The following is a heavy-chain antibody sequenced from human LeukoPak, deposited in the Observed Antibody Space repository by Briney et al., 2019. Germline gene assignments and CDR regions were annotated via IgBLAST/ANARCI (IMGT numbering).Heavy chain of an antibody. J-gene: IGHJ3*02. V-gene: IGHV1-3*01. CDR2: INAGNGNT. CDR3: ARDLTVVTGVPDAFDI. D-gene: IGHD4-23*01. Sequence: ASVKVSCKASGYTFTSYAMHWVRQAPGQRLEWMGWINAGNGNTKYSQKFQGRVTMTRDTSISTAYMELSRLRSDDTAVYYCARDLTVVTGVPDAFDIWGQGTMVTVSS. CDR1: GYTFTSYA.